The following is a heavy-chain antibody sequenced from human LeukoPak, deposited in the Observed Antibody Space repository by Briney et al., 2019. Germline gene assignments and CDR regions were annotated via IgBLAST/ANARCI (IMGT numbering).Heavy chain of an antibody. CDR2: ISRNGDTT. CDR3: ARVRYNSSWYLYYFDY. Sequence: PGGSLRLSCAASGFTFSSYAMHWVRQAPGKGLEYVSTISRNGDTTFYANSVKGRFTISRDNSKNTLYLQMGSLRAEDMAVYYCARVRYNSSWYLYYFDYWGQGTLVTVSS. CDR1: GFTFSSYA. J-gene: IGHJ4*02. V-gene: IGHV3-64*01. D-gene: IGHD6-13*01.